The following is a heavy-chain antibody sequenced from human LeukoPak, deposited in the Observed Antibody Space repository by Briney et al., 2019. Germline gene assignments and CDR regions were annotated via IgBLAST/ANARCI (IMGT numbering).Heavy chain of an antibody. Sequence: GGSLRLSCATSGFTFSWYDMHWVRQVTGRGLEWVSAIGTGGNTLYADSVKGRFTISREDAKNSLHLQMNSVRDGDTAVYYCARAVVNSGWNRIDYWGQGTLVIVSS. D-gene: IGHD6-19*01. CDR2: IGTGGNT. CDR1: GFTFSWYD. CDR3: ARAVVNSGWNRIDY. J-gene: IGHJ4*02. V-gene: IGHV3-13*04.